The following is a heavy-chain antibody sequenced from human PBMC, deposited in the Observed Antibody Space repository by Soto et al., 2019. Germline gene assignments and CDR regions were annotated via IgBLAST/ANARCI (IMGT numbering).Heavy chain of an antibody. CDR1: GYTFTSYG. D-gene: IGHD2-2*01. CDR2: ISAYNGNT. CDR3: ARHVPAASVVSYMDV. V-gene: IGHV1-18*01. J-gene: IGHJ6*03. Sequence: GASVKVSCKASGYTFTSYGISWVRQAPGQGLEWMGWISAYNGNTNYAQKLQGRVTMTTDTSTSTAYMELRSLRSDDTAVYYCARHVPAASVVSYMDVWGKGTTVTVSS.